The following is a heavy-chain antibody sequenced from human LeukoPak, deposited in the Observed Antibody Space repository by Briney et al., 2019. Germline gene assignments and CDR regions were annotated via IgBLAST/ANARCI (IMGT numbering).Heavy chain of an antibody. Sequence: GGSLRLSCAASGFTFSSYWMSWVRQAPGKGLEWVANIKQDGSEKYYVDSVKGRFTISRDNAKNSLYLQMNSLRAEDTAVYYCARTREGAVDYYDSSGYPYYFDYWGQGTLVTVSS. V-gene: IGHV3-7*01. J-gene: IGHJ4*02. D-gene: IGHD3-22*01. CDR3: ARTREGAVDYYDSSGYPYYFDY. CDR2: IKQDGSEK. CDR1: GFTFSSYW.